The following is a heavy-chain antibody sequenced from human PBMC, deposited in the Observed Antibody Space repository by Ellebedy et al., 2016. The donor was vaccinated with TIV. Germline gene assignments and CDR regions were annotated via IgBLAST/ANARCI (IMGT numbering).Heavy chain of an antibody. D-gene: IGHD5-18*01. CDR3: HAIVDTAMVSGFDY. CDR2: IYYSGST. Sequence: SETLSLXXAVYGGSFSGYYWGWIRQPPGKGLEWIGSIYYSGSTYYNPSLKSRVTISVDTSKNQFSLKLSAVTAADTAVYYCHAIVDTAMVSGFDYWGQGTLVTVSS. CDR1: GGSFSGYY. J-gene: IGHJ4*02. V-gene: IGHV4-39*01.